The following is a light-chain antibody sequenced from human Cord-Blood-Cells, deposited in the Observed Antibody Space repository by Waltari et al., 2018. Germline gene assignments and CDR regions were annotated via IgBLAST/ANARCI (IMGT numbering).Light chain of an antibody. V-gene: IGLV2-14*01. CDR2: DVS. CDR1: SCDVGGYNY. Sequence: QSALTQPASVSGSPGQSITISSTGTSCDVGGYNYVSWYQQHPGKAPKLMIYDVSNRPSGVSNRFSGSKSGNTASLTISGLQAEDEADYYCSSYTSSSTLVFGTGTKVTVL. J-gene: IGLJ1*01. CDR3: SSYTSSSTLV.